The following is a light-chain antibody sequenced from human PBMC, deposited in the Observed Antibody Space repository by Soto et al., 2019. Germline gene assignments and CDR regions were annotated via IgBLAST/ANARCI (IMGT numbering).Light chain of an antibody. CDR3: CSYAGRYTYV. J-gene: IGLJ1*01. Sequence: QSALTQPRSVSGSPGQSVTISCTGASSDVGGYNHVSWYQQHPGKAPKLMIYDVSKRPSGVPDRFSGSKSGNTASLTISGLQTEDEADYYCCSYAGRYTYVFGSGTKGTVL. CDR2: DVS. V-gene: IGLV2-11*01. CDR1: SSDVGGYNH.